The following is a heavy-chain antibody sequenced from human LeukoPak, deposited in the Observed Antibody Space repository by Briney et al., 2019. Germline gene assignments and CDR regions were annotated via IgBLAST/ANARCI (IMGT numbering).Heavy chain of an antibody. Sequence: ASVKVSCKASGYTFTSYGISWVRQAPGQGLEWMGRIIPILGIANYAQKFQGRVTITADKSTSTAYMELSSLRSEDTAVYYCAESMLSNGDWFDPWGQGTLVTVSS. V-gene: IGHV1-69*04. CDR1: GYTFTSYG. D-gene: IGHD2-21*01. CDR3: AESMLSNGDWFDP. CDR2: IIPILGIA. J-gene: IGHJ5*02.